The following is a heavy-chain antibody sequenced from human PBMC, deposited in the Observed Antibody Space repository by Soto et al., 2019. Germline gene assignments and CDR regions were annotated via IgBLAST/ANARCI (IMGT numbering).Heavy chain of an antibody. J-gene: IGHJ6*02. CDR1: GYTFTSYG. CDR3: AREGLVLVPTTVNSDYYYYAMDV. D-gene: IGHD2-2*01. Sequence: ASVKVSCKASGYTFTSYGISWVRQAPGQGLEWMGWISAYNGTTNYAQKLQGRVTITADESTNTAYMELSSLRSEDTAVYYCAREGLVLVPTTVNSDYYYYAMDVWGQGTTVTVSS. CDR2: ISAYNGTT. V-gene: IGHV1-18*01.